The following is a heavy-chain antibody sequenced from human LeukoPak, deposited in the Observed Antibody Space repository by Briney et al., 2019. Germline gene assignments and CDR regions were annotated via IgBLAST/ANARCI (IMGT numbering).Heavy chain of an antibody. CDR1: GYTFTGYY. V-gene: IGHV1-2*02. J-gene: IGHJ4*02. CDR2: INPNSGGT. CDR3: ARDHIAVAHGFDY. D-gene: IGHD6-19*01. Sequence: GASVKVSCTASGYTFTGYYMHWVRQAPGQGLEWMGWINPNSGGTNYAQKFQGRVTMTRDTSISTAYMELSRLRSDDTAVYYCARDHIAVAHGFDYWGQGTLVTVSS.